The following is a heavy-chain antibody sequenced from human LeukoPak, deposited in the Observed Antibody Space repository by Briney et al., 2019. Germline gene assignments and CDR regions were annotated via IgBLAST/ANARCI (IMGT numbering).Heavy chain of an antibody. Sequence: GASVKVSCKASGYTFTSYYMHWVRQAPGQGLEWMGIINPNGGSTTYAQKLQGRVILTSDTSTSTVYMDLSSLRSEDTAVYFCARDHIALGTAAKKDALDFWGQGTAVIVSS. CDR1: GYTFTSYY. D-gene: IGHD1/OR15-1a*01. CDR2: INPNGGST. V-gene: IGHV1-46*04. J-gene: IGHJ3*01. CDR3: ARDHIALGTAAKKDALDF.